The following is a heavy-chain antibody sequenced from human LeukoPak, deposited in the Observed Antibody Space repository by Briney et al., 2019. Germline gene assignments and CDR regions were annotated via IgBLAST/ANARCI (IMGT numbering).Heavy chain of an antibody. CDR1: GGSISSSSYY. CDR2: IYYSGST. CDR3: ARDSLGYFDY. V-gene: IGHV4-61*01. Sequence: NPSETLSLTCTVSGGSISSSSYYWGWIRQPPGKGLEWIGYIYYSGSTNYNPSLKSRVTISVDTSKNQFSLKLSSVTAADTAVYYCARDSLGYFDYWGQGTLVTVSS. J-gene: IGHJ4*02.